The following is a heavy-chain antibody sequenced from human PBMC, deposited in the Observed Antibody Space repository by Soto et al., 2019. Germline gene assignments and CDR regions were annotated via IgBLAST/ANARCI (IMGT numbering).Heavy chain of an antibody. CDR1: GFTFSSYG. CDR3: ARVVEEEQEWANYGMDV. Sequence: QVQLVESGGGVVQPGRSLRLSCEASGFTFSSYGMHWVRQAPGKGLEWVAVIWYDGSNKYYADSVKGRFTISRDNSKNTLYLHMNSVRAEETAVYYCARVVEEEQEWANYGMDVWGQGPTVAVSS. V-gene: IGHV3-33*01. D-gene: IGHD1-26*01. J-gene: IGHJ6*02. CDR2: IWYDGSNK.